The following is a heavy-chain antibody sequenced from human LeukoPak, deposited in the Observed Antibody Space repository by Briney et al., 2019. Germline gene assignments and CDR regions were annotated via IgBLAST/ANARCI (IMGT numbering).Heavy chain of an antibody. CDR2: IIPIFGTA. J-gene: IGHJ4*02. Sequence: GASVKVSCKASGGTFSSYAISWVRQAPGQGLEWMGGIIPIFGTANYAQKFQGRVTITADESTSTAYMELSSLRSEDTAVYYCARDGDGYNPNWGQGTLVTVSS. V-gene: IGHV1-69*13. CDR3: ARDGDGYNPN. CDR1: GGTFSSYA. D-gene: IGHD5-24*01.